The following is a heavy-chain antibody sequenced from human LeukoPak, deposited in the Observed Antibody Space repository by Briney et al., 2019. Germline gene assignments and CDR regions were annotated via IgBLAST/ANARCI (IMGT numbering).Heavy chain of an antibody. CDR3: ARIYSGSPRDY. V-gene: IGHV4-59*01. Sequence: SETLSLTCAVYGGSFSGYYWSWIRQPPGKGLEWIGYIYYSGSTNYNPSLKSRVTISVDTSKNQFSLKLSSVTAADTAVYYCARIYSGSPRDYWGQGTLVTVSS. D-gene: IGHD1-26*01. J-gene: IGHJ4*02. CDR1: GGSFSGYY. CDR2: IYYSGST.